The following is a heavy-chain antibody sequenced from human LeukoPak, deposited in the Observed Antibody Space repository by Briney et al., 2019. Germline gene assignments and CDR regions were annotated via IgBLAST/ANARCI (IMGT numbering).Heavy chain of an antibody. CDR2: ISSSGSTI. Sequence: PGGSLRLSCAASGFTFSSYEMNWVRQAPGKGLEWGSYISSSGSTIYYADSVKGRFTISRDNAKNSLYLQMNSLRAEDTAVYYCARGYCSSTSCSTTNDYWGQGTLVTVSS. J-gene: IGHJ4*02. CDR1: GFTFSSYE. V-gene: IGHV3-48*03. CDR3: ARGYCSSTSCSTTNDY. D-gene: IGHD2-2*01.